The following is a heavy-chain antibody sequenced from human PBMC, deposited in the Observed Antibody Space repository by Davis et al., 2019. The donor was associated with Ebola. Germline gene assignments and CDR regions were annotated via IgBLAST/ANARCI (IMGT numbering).Heavy chain of an antibody. CDR2: IDWDDDK. CDR3: ARSPRGSSWYGGGYYYYYYGMDV. J-gene: IGHJ6*02. Sequence: SGPTLVKPTQTLTLTCTFSGFSLSTSGLCVSWIRQPPGKALEWLALIDWDDDKYYSTSLKTRLTISKDTSKNRVVLTMTNMDPVDTATYYCARSPRGSSWYGGGYYYYYYGMDVWGQGTTVTVSS. CDR1: GFSLSTSGLC. V-gene: IGHV2-70*01. D-gene: IGHD6-13*01.